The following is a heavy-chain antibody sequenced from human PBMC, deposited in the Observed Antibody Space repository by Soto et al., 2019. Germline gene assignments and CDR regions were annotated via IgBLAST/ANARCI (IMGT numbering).Heavy chain of an antibody. CDR2: IYYSGST. V-gene: IGHV4-59*01. CDR1: GGSISSYY. CDR3: ASLDAGTEFDY. J-gene: IGHJ4*02. Sequence: PSETLSLTCTVSGGSISSYYWSWIRQPPGKGLEWIGYIYYSGSTNYNPSLKSRVTISVDTSKNQFSLKLSSVTAADTAVYYCASLDAGTEFDYWGQGTLGTVSS. D-gene: IGHD1-1*01.